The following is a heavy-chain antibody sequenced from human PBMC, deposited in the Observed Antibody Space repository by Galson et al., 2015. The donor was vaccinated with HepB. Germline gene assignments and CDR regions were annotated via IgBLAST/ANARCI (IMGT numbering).Heavy chain of an antibody. D-gene: IGHD6-13*01. CDR2: IYSGGTT. J-gene: IGHJ6*02. Sequence: SLRLSCAASGFTVSSNYMSWVRQAPGKGLEWVSVIYSGGTTYYADSVKGRFTISRDNSKNTLYLQMNSLRAEDTAVYYCAREYSRRWSYDFDAMDVWGQGTTVTVSS. CDR3: AREYSRRWSYDFDAMDV. V-gene: IGHV3-66*01. CDR1: GFTVSSNY.